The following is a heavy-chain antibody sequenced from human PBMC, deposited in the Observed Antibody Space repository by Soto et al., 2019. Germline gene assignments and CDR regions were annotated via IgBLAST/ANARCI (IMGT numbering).Heavy chain of an antibody. CDR1: GFIFSSYW. D-gene: IGHD3-10*01. CDR3: ARGWFGYYGMDV. V-gene: IGHV3-7*01. J-gene: IGHJ6*02. Sequence: GGSLRLSCAASGFIFSSYWMNWVRQAPGKGLEWVANIKQDGSEKNYVDSVKGRFTISRDNANNSLHLQMNSLRVEDTAVYYCARGWFGYYGMDVWGQGAPVTVSS. CDR2: IKQDGSEK.